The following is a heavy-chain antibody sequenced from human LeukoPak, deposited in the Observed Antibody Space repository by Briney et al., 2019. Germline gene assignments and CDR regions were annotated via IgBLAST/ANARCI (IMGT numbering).Heavy chain of an antibody. D-gene: IGHD6-19*01. CDR3: AREIQWLVLGY. Sequence: GGSLRLSCAVSGSIFSSYAMSWVRQAPGKGLEWVSVISGSGGLTYYADSVKGRFTISRDNSKNTLYLQMNSLRAEDTAVYYCAREIQWLVLGYWGQGTLVTVSS. CDR1: GSIFSSYA. J-gene: IGHJ4*02. CDR2: ISGSGGLT. V-gene: IGHV3-23*01.